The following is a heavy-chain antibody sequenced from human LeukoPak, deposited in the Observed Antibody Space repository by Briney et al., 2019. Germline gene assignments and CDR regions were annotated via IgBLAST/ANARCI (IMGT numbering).Heavy chain of an antibody. CDR2: IWYDGSNK. D-gene: IGHD4-23*01. V-gene: IGHV3-33*08. Sequence: QPGGSLRLSCAASGFTFSSYAMSWVRQAPGKGLEWVAVIWYDGSNKYYADSVKGRFTISRDNSQNTLYLQMNSLRAEDTAVYYCVTSLRPSGGISFLHDFWGQGTQVTVSS. CDR3: VTSLRPSGGISFLHDF. CDR1: GFTFSSYA. J-gene: IGHJ4*02.